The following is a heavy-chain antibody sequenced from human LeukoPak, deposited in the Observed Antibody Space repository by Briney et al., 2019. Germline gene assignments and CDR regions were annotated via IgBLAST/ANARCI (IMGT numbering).Heavy chain of an antibody. V-gene: IGHV3-21*01. Sequence: GGSLRLSCAASEFSFSSYSMNWVRQAPGKGLEWVSSISSSSSYIFYADSVKGRFTISRDNAKNSLFLQMNSLRAEDTAVYYCARVGGSYVWYFDLWGRGTLVTVSS. CDR2: ISSSSSYI. CDR3: ARVGGSYVWYFDL. CDR1: EFSFSSYS. D-gene: IGHD1-26*01. J-gene: IGHJ2*01.